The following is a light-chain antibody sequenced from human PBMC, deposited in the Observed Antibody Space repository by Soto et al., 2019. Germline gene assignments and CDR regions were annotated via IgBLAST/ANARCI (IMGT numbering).Light chain of an antibody. J-gene: IGKJ1*01. Sequence: EIVMTQSPATLSVSPGERATLSCRASQSVSSNLAWYQQKPGQAPRLLIYGASTRATGIPARFSGSGSGTEFTLTISSLQPDDFATYYCQHYNSYSEAFGQGTKADI. CDR1: QSVSSN. CDR3: QHYNSYSEA. V-gene: IGKV3-15*01. CDR2: GAS.